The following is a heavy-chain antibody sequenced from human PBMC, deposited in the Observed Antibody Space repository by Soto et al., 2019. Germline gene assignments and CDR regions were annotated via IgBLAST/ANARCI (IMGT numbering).Heavy chain of an antibody. CDR1: GFAVSTYG. CDR2: ISDDGSNK. V-gene: IGHV3-30*18. J-gene: IGHJ6*02. D-gene: IGHD5-12*01. Sequence: QVQLVQSGGGVVQPGRSLRLSCAASGFAVSTYGMHWVREAPGRGLEWVAVISDDGSNKYYVDSVKGRFTISRDKSKNGLYLQMNSLSSEDTAVYYGAKASVDLTWLPNGGLYYFYGLDVWGHGPTVTVSS. CDR3: AKASVDLTWLPNGGLYYFYGLDV.